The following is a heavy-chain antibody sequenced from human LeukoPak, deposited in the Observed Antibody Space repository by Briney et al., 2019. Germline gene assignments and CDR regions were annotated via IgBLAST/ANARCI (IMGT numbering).Heavy chain of an antibody. D-gene: IGHD2-15*01. CDR2: ISAYNGNT. J-gene: IGHJ6*02. CDR1: GYTFTSYG. V-gene: IGHV1-18*01. CDR3: ARDSDTVVVASYYGMDV. Sequence: GASVKVSCKASGYTFTSYGISWVRQAPGRGLEWMGWISAYNGNTNYAQKLQGRVTMTTDTSTSTAYMELRSLRSDDTAVYYCARDSDTVVVASYYGMDVWGQGTTVTVSS.